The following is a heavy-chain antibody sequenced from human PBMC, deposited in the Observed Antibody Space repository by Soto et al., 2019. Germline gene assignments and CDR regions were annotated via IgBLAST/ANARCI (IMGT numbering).Heavy chain of an antibody. CDR2: ISSSSSTI. CDR3: AREGGRHCSPTRCYNAFDI. CDR1: GFSFSAFS. Sequence: EVQLVESGGGLVQPGGSLRLSCVSSGFSFSAFSMNWVRQAPGKGLAWISYISSSSSTIYYADSVKGRFTISRDNAKNSLYLQMDSLRDEDTAVYYCAREGGRHCSPTRCYNAFDIWGQGTMVTVSS. D-gene: IGHD2-2*02. V-gene: IGHV3-48*02. J-gene: IGHJ3*02.